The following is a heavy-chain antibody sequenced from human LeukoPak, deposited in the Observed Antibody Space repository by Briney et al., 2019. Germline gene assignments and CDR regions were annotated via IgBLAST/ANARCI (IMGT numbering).Heavy chain of an antibody. D-gene: IGHD5-24*01. CDR3: ARGRGGDGYNWLCYFDY. CDR2: ISYDGSNK. CDR1: AFTFSSYG. J-gene: IGHJ4*02. Sequence: GGSLRLSCAASAFTFSSYGMHWVRQAPGKGLEWVAVISYDGSNKYYADSVKGRFTISRDNSKNTLYLQMNNLRSEDTAVYYCARGRGGDGYNWLCYFDYWGQGTLVTVSS. V-gene: IGHV3-30*03.